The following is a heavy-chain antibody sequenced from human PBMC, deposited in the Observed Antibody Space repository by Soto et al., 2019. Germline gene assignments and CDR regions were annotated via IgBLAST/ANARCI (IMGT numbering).Heavy chain of an antibody. Sequence: QVQLVESGGGVVQPGRSLRLSCVASGFTFSSHAMHWVRQAPGKGLERVAVIWYDGSKKYYADSVKGRFTVARDDSKNTLYLQMNSLRVEDTAVYYCARDPGYSNYDFDYWGQGTLVIVSP. CDR1: GFTFSSHA. CDR3: ARDPGYSNYDFDY. CDR2: IWYDGSKK. V-gene: IGHV3-33*01. D-gene: IGHD5-12*01. J-gene: IGHJ4*02.